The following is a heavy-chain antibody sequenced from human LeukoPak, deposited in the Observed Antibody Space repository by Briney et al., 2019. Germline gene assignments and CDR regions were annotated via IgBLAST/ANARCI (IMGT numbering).Heavy chain of an antibody. CDR2: IYYSGST. D-gene: IGHD6-13*01. Sequence: SETLSLTCTVSGGSISSYYWSWIRQPPGKGLEWIGYIYYSGSTNYNPSLKSRVTISVDTSRNQFSLKLSSVTAADTAVYYCARRKAGIAAAGYDYWGQGTLVTVSS. CDR3: ARRKAGIAAAGYDY. V-gene: IGHV4-59*08. J-gene: IGHJ4*02. CDR1: GGSISSYY.